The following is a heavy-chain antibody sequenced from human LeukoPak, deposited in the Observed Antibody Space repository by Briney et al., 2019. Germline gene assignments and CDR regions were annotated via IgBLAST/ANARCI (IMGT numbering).Heavy chain of an antibody. CDR1: EFFFGAYW. CDR2: IKQDGSET. CDR3: VRSLQKFGTRDY. Sequence: GGSLTLSCAGSEFFFGAYWMTWVRQAPGKGLEWVAHIKQDGSETYYMDSVKGRFTISRDNAKQSAFLQMNSLPAEDTALYYCVRSLQKFGTRDYWGQGTLVTVSS. J-gene: IGHJ4*02. D-gene: IGHD3-10*01. V-gene: IGHV3-7*01.